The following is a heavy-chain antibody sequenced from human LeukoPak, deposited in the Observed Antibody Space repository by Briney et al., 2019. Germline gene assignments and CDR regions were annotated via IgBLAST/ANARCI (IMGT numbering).Heavy chain of an antibody. Sequence: GGSLRLSCAASGFTFSHFAMSGVRQAPGKGLHWVSTISGSGNKTYDADSVKGRFTISRDNSKNTLYLQMTGLRAEDTAVYYCAKLKRVGIAPFDDWGQGTLVTVSS. J-gene: IGHJ4*02. CDR1: GFTFSHFA. CDR3: AKLKRVGIAPFDD. CDR2: ISGSGNKT. V-gene: IGHV3-23*01. D-gene: IGHD3-10*01.